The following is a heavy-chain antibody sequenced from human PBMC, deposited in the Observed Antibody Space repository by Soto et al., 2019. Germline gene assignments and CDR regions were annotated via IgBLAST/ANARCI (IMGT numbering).Heavy chain of an antibody. Sequence: SVKVSCKASGGTFSSYAISWVRQAPGRGLEWMGGIIPIFGTANYAQKFQGRVTITADESTSTAYMELSSLRSEDTAVYYCARSTEYYYYGMDVWGQGTTVTVSS. CDR2: IIPIFGTA. CDR3: ARSTEYYYYGMDV. V-gene: IGHV1-69*13. J-gene: IGHJ6*02. CDR1: GGTFSSYA.